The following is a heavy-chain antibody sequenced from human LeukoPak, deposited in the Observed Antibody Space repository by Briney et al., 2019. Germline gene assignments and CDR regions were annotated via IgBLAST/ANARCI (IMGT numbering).Heavy chain of an antibody. Sequence: SETLSLTCTVSGGSISGYYWSWIRQPPGQGLEWIAYIHSSGYTNYNPSLKSRVTISVDTSKNQFSLKVTSVTAADTAMYYCTKREGTISGSYDYFDPWGQGTLVTVSS. J-gene: IGHJ5*02. CDR1: GGSISGYY. D-gene: IGHD1-26*01. V-gene: IGHV4-4*09. CDR2: IHSSGYT. CDR3: TKREGTISGSYDYFDP.